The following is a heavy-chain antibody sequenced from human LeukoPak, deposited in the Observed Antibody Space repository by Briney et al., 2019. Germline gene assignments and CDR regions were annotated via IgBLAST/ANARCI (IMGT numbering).Heavy chain of an antibody. CDR2: INPNSGGT. CDR3: ARDHYTGYSYGFDY. V-gene: IGHV1-2*02. J-gene: IGHJ4*02. Sequence: ASVKVSRKASGYTFTGYYMHWVRQAPGQGLEWMGWINPNSGGTNYAQKFQGRVTMTRDTSISTAYMELSRLRSGDTAVYYCARDHYTGYSYGFDYWGQGTLVTVSS. CDR1: GYTFTGYY. D-gene: IGHD5-18*01.